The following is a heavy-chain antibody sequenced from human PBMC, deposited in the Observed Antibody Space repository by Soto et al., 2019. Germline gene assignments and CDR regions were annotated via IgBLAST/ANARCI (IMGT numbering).Heavy chain of an antibody. D-gene: IGHD2-21*01. V-gene: IGHV3-23*01. CDR1: GFTFSNYG. CDR3: ANEMIASTLADFFDY. Sequence: EVQLLESGGGLIQPGGSLRLSCEASGFTFSNYGMTWVRLAPGKGLEWVSTISGSGGRTFYADPVKGRFTISRDNSKNALYLKVNGRRAEDTAVAYCANEMIASTLADFFDYWGQGNLVTVSS. CDR2: ISGSGGRT. J-gene: IGHJ4*02.